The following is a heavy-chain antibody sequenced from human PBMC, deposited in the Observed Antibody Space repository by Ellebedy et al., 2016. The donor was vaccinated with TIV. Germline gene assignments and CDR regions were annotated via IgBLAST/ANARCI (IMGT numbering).Heavy chain of an antibody. CDR3: ARVLRATSGMDV. D-gene: IGHD4/OR15-4a*01. J-gene: IGHJ6*02. Sequence: ASVKVSCKTSGYVFTAYYIHWVRHAPGHGLAWMGWVNPDSGSTNFAQRFQGRVTMTRDTSVNTAYMELTRLQSDDTAVYYCARVLRATSGMDVWGQGTTVSVSS. CDR1: GYVFTAYY. V-gene: IGHV1-2*02. CDR2: VNPDSGST.